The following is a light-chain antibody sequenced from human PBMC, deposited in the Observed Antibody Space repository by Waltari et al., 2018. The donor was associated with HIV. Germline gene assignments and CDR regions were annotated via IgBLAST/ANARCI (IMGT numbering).Light chain of an antibody. J-gene: IGLJ2*01. CDR3: GTWDSSLSIAV. CDR1: VPNMGDTY. CDR2: ENN. Sequence: HSVLTPPPSVSPAPGQNVPISCSGSVPNMGDTYVSWYQQLPGTVPKLLIFENNKRPSGVPDRFSGSKSGTSATLGITRLQTGDEGDYHCGTWDSSLSIAVFGGGTKLTVL. V-gene: IGLV1-51*02.